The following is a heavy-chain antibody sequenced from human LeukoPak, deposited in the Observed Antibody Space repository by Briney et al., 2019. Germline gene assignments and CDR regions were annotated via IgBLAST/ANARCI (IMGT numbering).Heavy chain of an antibody. Sequence: GESLKISCKGTGYTFTTYWIGWVRQMPGKGLEWMGIIYPGDSDTRYSPSFQGQVTMSADKSINTAYLQWSSLKASDTAMYYCARRQGCSSTSCPPDSWGQGTLVTVSS. CDR1: GYTFTTYW. D-gene: IGHD2-2*01. J-gene: IGHJ4*02. CDR3: ARRQGCSSTSCPPDS. V-gene: IGHV5-51*01. CDR2: IYPGDSDT.